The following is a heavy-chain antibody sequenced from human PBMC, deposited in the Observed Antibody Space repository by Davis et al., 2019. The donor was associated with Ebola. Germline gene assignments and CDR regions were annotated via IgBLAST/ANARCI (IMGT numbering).Heavy chain of an antibody. CDR3: ARDRNWGCEY. Sequence: GGSLRLSCAASGFTFSTYAMGWVRQAPGKGLEWVSDISSGGGAPYYADSVKGRFTTFRDNPKNTLYLQMNDLRAEDSAVYYCARDRNWGCEYWGQGTLVTVSS. CDR2: ISSGGGAP. CDR1: GFTFSTYA. V-gene: IGHV3-23*01. D-gene: IGHD7-27*01. J-gene: IGHJ4*02.